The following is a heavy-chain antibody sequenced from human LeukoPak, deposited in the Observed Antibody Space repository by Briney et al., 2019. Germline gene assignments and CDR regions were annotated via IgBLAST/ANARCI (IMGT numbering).Heavy chain of an antibody. CDR1: GFTFDTYA. CDR2: ISGSGGST. J-gene: IGHJ4*02. D-gene: IGHD3-9*01. V-gene: IGHV3-23*01. Sequence: GGSLRLSCAASGFTFDTYAMTWVRQAPGKGLEWVSTISGSGGSTYYADSVKGRFTISRDNSKNTLYLQMSILRAEDTAVYYCAKGGSITIFYFDYWGQGTLVTVSS. CDR3: AKGGSITIFYFDY.